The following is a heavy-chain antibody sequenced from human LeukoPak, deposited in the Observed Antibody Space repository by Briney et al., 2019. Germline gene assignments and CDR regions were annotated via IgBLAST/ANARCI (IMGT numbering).Heavy chain of an antibody. D-gene: IGHD1-1*01. CDR2: ISSSSSYI. CDR3: ARDLGSGELEPFGY. J-gene: IGHJ4*02. Sequence: GGSLRLSCAASGFTFSSYSMNWVRQAPGKGLEWVSSISSSSSYIYYADSVKGRFTISRDNAKNSLYLQMNSLRAEDTAVYYCARDLGSGELEPFGYWGQGTLVTVSS. V-gene: IGHV3-21*01. CDR1: GFTFSSYS.